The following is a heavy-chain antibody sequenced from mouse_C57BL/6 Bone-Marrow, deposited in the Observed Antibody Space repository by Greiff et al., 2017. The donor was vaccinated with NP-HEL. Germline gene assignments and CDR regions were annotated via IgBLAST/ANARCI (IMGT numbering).Heavy chain of an antibody. D-gene: IGHD2-5*01. CDR2: IDPEDGDT. CDR1: GFNIKDYY. CDR3: TPYSNYPFDY. J-gene: IGHJ2*01. Sequence: VQLKESGAELVRPGASVKLSCTASGFNIKDYYMHWVTQRPEQGLEWIGRIDPEDGDTEYAPKCQGKATMTADTSSNTAYLLLSSLTSEDTAVYYCTPYSNYPFDYWGQGTTLTVSS. V-gene: IGHV14-1*01.